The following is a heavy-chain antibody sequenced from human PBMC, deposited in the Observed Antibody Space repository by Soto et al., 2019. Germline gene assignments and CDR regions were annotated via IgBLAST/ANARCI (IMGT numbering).Heavy chain of an antibody. CDR2: ISSSSSTI. V-gene: IGHV3-48*02. Sequence: GGPLRLSCADSGFSFRSYNMNWVRQSKANGLELVSYISSSSSTIYYADYVKGRLTISRDNAKNSLCLQVKSLRDEDTAVYYCARGYYGLDVWG. CDR1: GFSFRSYN. CDR3: ARGYYGLDV. J-gene: IGHJ6*02.